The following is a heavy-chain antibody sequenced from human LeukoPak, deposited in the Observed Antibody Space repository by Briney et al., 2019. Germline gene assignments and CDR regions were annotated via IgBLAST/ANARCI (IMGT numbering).Heavy chain of an antibody. V-gene: IGHV3-53*01. CDR1: GFTFSDCY. CDR2: IYSGGST. J-gene: IGHJ5*02. CDR3: SKGAPNYYGSKFDP. D-gene: IGHD3-10*01. Sequence: GGSLRLSCAASGFTFSDCYMSWIRQAPGKGLEWVSVIYSGGSTYYADSVKGRFTISRDNSKNTLYLQMNSLRAEDTAIYYCSKGAPNYYGSKFDPWGQGTLVTVSS.